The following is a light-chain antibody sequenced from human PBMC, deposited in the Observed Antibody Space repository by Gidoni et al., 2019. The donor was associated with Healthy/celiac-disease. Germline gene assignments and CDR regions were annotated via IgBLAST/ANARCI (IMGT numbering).Light chain of an antibody. V-gene: IGKV4-1*01. Sequence: DIVMTQSPDSLAVSLGERATINCKSSQSVLSSSNNKNYLAWYQQKPGQPPKLLSSWASTRESGVPDRVSGSGSGTDFTRTISSLQAEDVAVYYCQQYYSTPPTFGQGTKVEIK. J-gene: IGKJ1*01. CDR2: WAS. CDR1: QSVLSSSNNKNY. CDR3: QQYYSTPPT.